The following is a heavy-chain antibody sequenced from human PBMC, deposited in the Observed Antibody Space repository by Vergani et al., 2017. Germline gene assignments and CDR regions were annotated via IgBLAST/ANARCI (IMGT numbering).Heavy chain of an antibody. CDR2: IYYSGST. J-gene: IGHJ4*02. CDR1: GASIRSSNYY. D-gene: IGHD1-26*01. CDR3: ATIGYRRWSYYFDY. Sequence: QLQLQESGPGLVKPSATLSLTCSVSGASIRSSNYYWGWIRQPPGKGLEWIASIYYSGSTYYNPSLKSRVTISVDTSKNQFSLKLSSVTAADTAVYYCATIGYRRWSYYFDYWGQGILVTVTS. V-gene: IGHV4-39*01.